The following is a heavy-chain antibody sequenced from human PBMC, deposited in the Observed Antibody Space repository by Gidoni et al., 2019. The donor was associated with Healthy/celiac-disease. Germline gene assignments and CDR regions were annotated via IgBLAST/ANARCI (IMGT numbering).Heavy chain of an antibody. CDR2: IYYSGST. CDR3: ARRGYYGLNWYFDL. J-gene: IGHJ2*01. CDR1: GCSLSSSSYY. V-gene: IGHV4-39*01. Sequence: QLQLQESGPGLVKPSETLSLTCTVSGCSLSSSSYYWCWIRQPPGKGLEWIGSIYYSGSTYYNPSLKRRVTISVDTSKNQFSLKRSSVTAADTAVYYCARRGYYGLNWYFDLWGRGTLVTVSS. D-gene: IGHD3-10*01.